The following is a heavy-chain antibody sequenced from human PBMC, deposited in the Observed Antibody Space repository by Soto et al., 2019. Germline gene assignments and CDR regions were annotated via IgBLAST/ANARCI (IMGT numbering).Heavy chain of an antibody. D-gene: IGHD3-10*01. CDR2: ISAYNGNT. CDR3: ARERVVRGVPYGMDV. V-gene: IGHV1-18*01. Sequence: ASVKVACKASGYSFSSYGIGWVRQAPGQGLEWMGWISAYNGNTDYAQKFQGRVTMTPDTSTTTGDMEMRSLRSDDTAVYYCARERVVRGVPYGMDVWGQGTTVTVSS. CDR1: GYSFSSYG. J-gene: IGHJ6*02.